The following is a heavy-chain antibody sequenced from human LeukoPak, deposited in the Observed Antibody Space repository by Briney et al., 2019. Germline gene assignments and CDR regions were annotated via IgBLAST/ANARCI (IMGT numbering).Heavy chain of an antibody. V-gene: IGHV1-8*01. Sequence: GASVKVSCKASGYTFTSYDINWVRQATGQGLEWMGWMNPNSGNTGYAQKFQGRVTMTRNTSISTAYMELSSLRSEDTAVYYCAFYLGYSGSWYPFSYAGSEYFQHWGQGTLVTVSS. CDR2: MNPNSGNT. J-gene: IGHJ1*01. CDR1: GYTFTSYD. D-gene: IGHD6-13*01. CDR3: AFYLGYSGSWYPFSYAGSEYFQH.